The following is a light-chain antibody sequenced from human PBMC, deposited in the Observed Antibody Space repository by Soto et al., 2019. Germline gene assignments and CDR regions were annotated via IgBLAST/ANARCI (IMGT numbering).Light chain of an antibody. Sequence: EILLTQSPATLSLSPGEGATLSCRASQSVGIYLAWYQQKPGQAPSLLIYDASKRATGIPARFSGSGSGTDFTLTISGLEPEDFAIYYCQQRSKWPQSFGQGTKVDIK. CDR2: DAS. J-gene: IGKJ1*01. CDR1: QSVGIY. V-gene: IGKV3-11*01. CDR3: QQRSKWPQS.